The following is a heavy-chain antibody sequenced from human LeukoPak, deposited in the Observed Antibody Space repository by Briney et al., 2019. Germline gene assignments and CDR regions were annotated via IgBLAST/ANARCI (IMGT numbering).Heavy chain of an antibody. D-gene: IGHD1-1*01. V-gene: IGHV4-38-2*02. CDR1: GYSISSASY. CDR3: ARFGYNWNDSGPVVHAFDI. Sequence: SETLSLTCTVSGYSISSASYWGWIRQPPGKGLEWIGSIYRSGTTYYNPSLKSRVTISVDTSKNQFSLKLSSVTAADTAVYYCARFGYNWNDSGPVVHAFDIWGQGTMVTVSS. CDR2: IYRSGTT. J-gene: IGHJ3*02.